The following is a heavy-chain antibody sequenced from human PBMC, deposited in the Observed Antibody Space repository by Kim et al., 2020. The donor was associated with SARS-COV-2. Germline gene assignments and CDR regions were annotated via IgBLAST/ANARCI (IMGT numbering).Heavy chain of an antibody. CDR1: GFTFRSYA. CDR2: FSGSGGST. V-gene: IGHV3-23*01. D-gene: IGHD3-10*01. J-gene: IGHJ4*02. Sequence: GGSLRLSCAASGFTFRSYAMSWVRQAPGKGLEWDSAFSGSGGSTYYADSVKGRFTISRDNSKNTLYLQMNSVRAEDTAVYYCANVLMVRGVFVYWGQGTLVTVSS. CDR3: ANVLMVRGVFVY.